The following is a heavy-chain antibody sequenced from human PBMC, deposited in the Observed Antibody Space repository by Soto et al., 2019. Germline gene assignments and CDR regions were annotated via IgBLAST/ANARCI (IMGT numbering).Heavy chain of an antibody. CDR3: AKVNYDYVWGSLYYFDY. CDR1: GFTFSSYA. J-gene: IGHJ4*02. D-gene: IGHD3-16*01. Sequence: HPGGSLRLSCAASGFTFSSYAMSWVRQAPGKGLEWVSAISGSGGSTYYADSVKGRFTISRDNSKNTLYLQMNSLRAEDTAVYYCAKVNYDYVWGSLYYFDYWGQGTLVTVSS. V-gene: IGHV3-23*01. CDR2: ISGSGGST.